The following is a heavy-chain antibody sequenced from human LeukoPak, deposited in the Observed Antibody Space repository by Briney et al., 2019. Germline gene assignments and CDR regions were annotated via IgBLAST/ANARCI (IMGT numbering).Heavy chain of an antibody. D-gene: IGHD4-17*01. CDR3: AKADYGDYLFDY. J-gene: IGHJ4*02. Sequence: PGGSLRLSCAASGFTFSSYAMSWVRQASGKGLEWVSAISGSGGSTYYADSVKGRFTISRDNSKNTLYLQMNSLRAEDTAVYYCAKADYGDYLFDYWGQGTLLTVSS. CDR1: GFTFSSYA. V-gene: IGHV3-23*01. CDR2: ISGSGGST.